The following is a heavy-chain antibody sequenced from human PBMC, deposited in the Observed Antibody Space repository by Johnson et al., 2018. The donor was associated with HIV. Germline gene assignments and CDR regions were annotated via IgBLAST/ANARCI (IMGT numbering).Heavy chain of an antibody. D-gene: IGHD3-9*01. V-gene: IGHV3-11*04. CDR2: ISSSGSTI. Sequence: QVQLVESGGGLVKPGGSLRLSCAASGFTFSDYYMSWIRQAPGKGLEWVSYISSSGSTIYYADSVKGRFTISRENAKNSLDLQMNSLRAEDTAMYYCARVRGKDDWGHDAFDLWGQGTMVTVSS. CDR1: GFTFSDYY. CDR3: ARVRGKDDWGHDAFDL. J-gene: IGHJ3*01.